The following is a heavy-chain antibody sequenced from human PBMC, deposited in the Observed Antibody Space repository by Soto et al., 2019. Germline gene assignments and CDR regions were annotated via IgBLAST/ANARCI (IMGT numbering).Heavy chain of an antibody. CDR2: IRSKTNSYAT. D-gene: IGHD4-17*01. J-gene: IGHJ5*02. CDR3: TSSGLRDNWFDP. Sequence: EVQLVESGGGLVQPGGSLKLSCAASGFTFSGSAMHWVRQAPGKGLEWVGRIRSKTNSYATAYAASVKGRFTISRDDSKNTAYLQVNSLKTEDTAVYYCTSSGLRDNWFDPWGQGTLVTVSS. CDR1: GFTFSGSA. V-gene: IGHV3-73*01.